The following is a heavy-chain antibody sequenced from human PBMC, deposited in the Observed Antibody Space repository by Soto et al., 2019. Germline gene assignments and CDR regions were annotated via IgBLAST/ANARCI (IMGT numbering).Heavy chain of an antibody. V-gene: IGHV5-10-1*01. Sequence: EVQLVQSGAEVKKPGESLRISCKGSGYSFTSYWISWVRQMPGKGLEWMGRIDPSDSYTNYSPSFQGHVTISADKSITTAYLQGSSLKASDTAMYYCASIAAAGTIGWGDYWYFDLWGRGTLVTVSS. J-gene: IGHJ2*01. CDR1: GYSFTSYW. CDR2: IDPSDSYT. D-gene: IGHD6-13*01. CDR3: ASIAAAGTIGWGDYWYFDL.